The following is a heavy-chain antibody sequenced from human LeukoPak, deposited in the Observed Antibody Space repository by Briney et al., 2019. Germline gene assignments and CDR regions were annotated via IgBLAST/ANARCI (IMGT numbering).Heavy chain of an antibody. CDR3: ARDGGYSYGYGYMDV. CDR2: IYYSGST. D-gene: IGHD5-18*01. V-gene: IGHV4-59*01. CDR1: GGSISSYY. Sequence: SETLSLTCTVSGGSISSYYWSWIRQPPGKGLEWIGYIYYSGSTNYNPSLKSPVTISVDTSKNQFSLKLSSVTAADTAVYYCARDGGYSYGYGYMDVWGKGTTVTVSS. J-gene: IGHJ6*03.